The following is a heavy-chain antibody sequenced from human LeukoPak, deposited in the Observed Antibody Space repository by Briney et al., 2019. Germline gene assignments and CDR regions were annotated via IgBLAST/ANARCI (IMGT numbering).Heavy chain of an antibody. D-gene: IGHD3-10*01. V-gene: IGHV3-23*01. CDR1: GFTLSNYA. CDR2: ITGRSGST. J-gene: IGHJ4*02. Sequence: PGGSLRLSCAASGFTLSNYAMSWVRQAPGKGLEWVSSITGRSGSTYYADSVKGRFTISRDTSRNTLHLQMSSLRAEDTASYYCAKGSAQTGYYSDYWGQGTLVTVSS. CDR3: AKGSAQTGYYSDY.